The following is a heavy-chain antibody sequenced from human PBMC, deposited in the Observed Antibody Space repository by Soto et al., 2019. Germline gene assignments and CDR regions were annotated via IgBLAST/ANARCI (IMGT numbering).Heavy chain of an antibody. Sequence: SVKVSCKASGGTFSSYTISWVRQAPGQGLEWMGRIIPILGIANYAQKFQGRVTITADKSTSTAYMELSSLRSEDTAVYYCARAYGDYPYAFDIWGQGKMVTVSS. J-gene: IGHJ3*02. V-gene: IGHV1-69*02. CDR1: GGTFSSYT. CDR2: IIPILGIA. D-gene: IGHD4-17*01. CDR3: ARAYGDYPYAFDI.